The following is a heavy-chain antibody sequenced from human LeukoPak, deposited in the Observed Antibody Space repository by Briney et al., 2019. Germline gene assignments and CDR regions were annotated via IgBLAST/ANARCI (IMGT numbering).Heavy chain of an antibody. CDR2: IKEDGSEK. V-gene: IGHV3-7*01. CDR1: GFTFSSYW. D-gene: IGHD3-16*01. Sequence: GGSLRLSCAASGFTFSSYWMSWVRQAPGKGLEWVANIKEDGSEKYYVDSVKGRFTISRDNAKNSLSLQMNSLRAEDTALYYCVGGNSFDYWRQGTLVAVSS. CDR3: VGGNSFDY. J-gene: IGHJ4*02.